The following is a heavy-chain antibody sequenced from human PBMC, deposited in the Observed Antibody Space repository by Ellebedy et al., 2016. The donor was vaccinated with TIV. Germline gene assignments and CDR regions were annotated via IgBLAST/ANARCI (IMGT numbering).Heavy chain of an antibody. J-gene: IGHJ3*02. CDR1: GASFNGYY. V-gene: IGHV4-34*01. CDR3: ARGRTEYGSGREDNDAFDI. D-gene: IGHD2-15*01. Sequence: SETLSLTXGVSGASFNGYYWSWIRQPPGKGLEWIGEVLHSGNPNYNPSLKSRVTISVDKSRKQLSLKVTSVTAADTAVYYCARGRTEYGSGREDNDAFDIWGQGTVATVSS. CDR2: VLHSGNP.